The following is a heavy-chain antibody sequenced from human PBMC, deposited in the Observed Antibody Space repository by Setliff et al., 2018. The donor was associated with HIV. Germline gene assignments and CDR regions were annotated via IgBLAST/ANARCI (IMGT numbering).Heavy chain of an antibody. CDR2: MNPNSGNT. CDR3: SRRGTGDYYYYYYMDV. V-gene: IGHV1-8*01. Sequence: ASVKVSCKASGYTFTSYDINWVRQATGQGLEWMGWMNPNSGNTGYAQKFQGRVTMTRNTSISTADMELGSLRSEDTAVYYCSRRGTGDYYYYYYMDVWGKGTTVTVSS. D-gene: IGHD7-27*01. J-gene: IGHJ6*03. CDR1: GYTFTSYD.